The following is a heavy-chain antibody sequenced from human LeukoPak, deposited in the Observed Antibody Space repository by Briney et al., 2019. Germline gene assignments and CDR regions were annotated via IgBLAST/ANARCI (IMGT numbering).Heavy chain of an antibody. D-gene: IGHD5-12*01. Sequence: ASVKVSCKASGYTFTSYGISWGRQAPGQGLEWMGWISTYNGNTNYAQKLQGRVSMTTDTSTSTAYVELRSLRSDDTAVYYCARVRSGYSGYDKGTFDYWGQGTLVTVSS. CDR3: ARVRSGYSGYDKGTFDY. CDR1: GYTFTSYG. V-gene: IGHV1-18*01. CDR2: ISTYNGNT. J-gene: IGHJ4*02.